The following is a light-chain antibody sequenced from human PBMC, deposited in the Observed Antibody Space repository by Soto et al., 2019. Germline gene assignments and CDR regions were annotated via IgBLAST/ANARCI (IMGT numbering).Light chain of an antibody. CDR1: QSLLHSNGYNY. V-gene: IGKV2-28*01. Sequence: DIVMTQSPLSLPVTPGEPASISCRSSQSLLHSNGYNYLDWYLQKPGQSPQLLIYLGSNRASGVPDRFSGSGSATDFTLKISRVEAEDVGAYYCMQALQTPTFGQGTRLEIK. CDR2: LGS. CDR3: MQALQTPT. J-gene: IGKJ5*01.